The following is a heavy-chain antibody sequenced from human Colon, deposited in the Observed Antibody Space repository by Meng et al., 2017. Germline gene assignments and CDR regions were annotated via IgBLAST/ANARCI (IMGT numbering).Heavy chain of an antibody. CDR2: ILYDGSNK. CDR3: ASEFSDSGYDYYYYYGMDV. J-gene: IGHJ6*02. CDR1: GFTFSSYA. D-gene: IGHD5-12*01. Sequence: GGSLRLSCAASGFTFSSYAMHWVRQAPGKGLEWVAVILYDGSNKYYAESVMGRFTISRDNSKNTLYLQMNSLRAEDTAVYYCASEFSDSGYDYYYYYGMDVWGQGTTVTVSS. V-gene: IGHV3-30*04.